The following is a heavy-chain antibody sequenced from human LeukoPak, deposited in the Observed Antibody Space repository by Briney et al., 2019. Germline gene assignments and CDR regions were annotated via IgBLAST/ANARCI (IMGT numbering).Heavy chain of an antibody. CDR2: IWFDGTTK. D-gene: IGHD1-7*01. Sequence: QTGGSLRLSCAASGFTFSSYAMHWVRQAPGKGLEWVAVIWFDGTTKFYGDSVTGRFTISGDNSKKTLYLQMNTLRVDDTAVYYCARDDDWNYEDYWGQGTLVTVSS. V-gene: IGHV3-33*08. CDR3: ARDDDWNYEDY. J-gene: IGHJ4*02. CDR1: GFTFSSYA.